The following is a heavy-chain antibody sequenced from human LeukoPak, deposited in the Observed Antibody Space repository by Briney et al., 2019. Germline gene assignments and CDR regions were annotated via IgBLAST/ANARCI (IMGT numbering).Heavy chain of an antibody. CDR2: IWFDGSNK. CDR3: ARVLGRNYGSGSYIGMDV. V-gene: IGHV3-33*08. CDR1: GLTFSSSW. D-gene: IGHD3-10*01. Sequence: GGSLRLSCAVSGLTFSSSWMDWVRQAPGKGLEWVAVIWFDGSNKYYADSVKGRFIISRDNSKNTLYLQMNSLRVEDTAVYYCARVLGRNYGSGSYIGMDVWGQGATVTVSS. J-gene: IGHJ6*02.